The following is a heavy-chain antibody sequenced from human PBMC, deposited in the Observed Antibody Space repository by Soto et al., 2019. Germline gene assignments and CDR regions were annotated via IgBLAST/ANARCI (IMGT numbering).Heavy chain of an antibody. CDR1: GGTFSSYT. Sequence: ASVKVSCKASGGTFSSYTISWVRQAPGQGLEWMGRIIPILGIANYAQKFQGRVTITADKSTSTAYMELSSLRSEDTAVYYCARERAPRYNWNYLYYYYTDVWGKGTTVTVS. CDR2: IIPILGIA. J-gene: IGHJ6*03. CDR3: ARERAPRYNWNYLYYYYTDV. V-gene: IGHV1-69*04. D-gene: IGHD1-7*01.